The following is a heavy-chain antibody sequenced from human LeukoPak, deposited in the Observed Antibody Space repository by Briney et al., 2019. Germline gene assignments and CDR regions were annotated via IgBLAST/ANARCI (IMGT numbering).Heavy chain of an antibody. J-gene: IGHJ3*01. Sequence: GGCLRLSCAASGFTFSSYIMTWVRQAPGKGLEWVSSNIYYADSLKGRFTISRDNAKNSLFLQMNSLRAEDTALYYCAREGLVAPNAFDVWGQGTMVTVSS. CDR3: AREGLVAPNAFDV. CDR2: NI. D-gene: IGHD5-12*01. CDR1: GFTFSSYI. V-gene: IGHV3-21*01.